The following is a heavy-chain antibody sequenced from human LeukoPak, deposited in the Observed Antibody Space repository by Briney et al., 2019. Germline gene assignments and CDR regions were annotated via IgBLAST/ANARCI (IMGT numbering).Heavy chain of an antibody. CDR2: IYYSGST. CDR3: AREGFTNWFDP. V-gene: IGHV4-31*03. J-gene: IGHJ5*02. CDR1: GGSISSGGYY. Sequence: SETLSLTCTVSGGSISSGGYYWSWIRQHPGKGLEWIGYIYYSGSTYYNPSLKSRVTISVDTSKSQFSLKLSSVTAADTAVYYCAREGFTNWFDPWGQGTLVTVSS.